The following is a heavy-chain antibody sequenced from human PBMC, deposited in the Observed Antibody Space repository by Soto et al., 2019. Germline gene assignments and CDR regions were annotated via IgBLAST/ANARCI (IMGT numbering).Heavy chain of an antibody. V-gene: IGHV5-51*01. J-gene: IGHJ4*02. D-gene: IGHD1-26*01. Sequence: GESLKISCKGSGYTFTNYWIGWVRQMPGKGLEWMGIIYPGDSDTRYSPSFQGQVTISADKSISTAYLQWSSLKASDTAMYYCARTPGSYLYYFDYWGQGTLVTVSS. CDR1: GYTFTNYW. CDR3: ARTPGSYLYYFDY. CDR2: IYPGDSDT.